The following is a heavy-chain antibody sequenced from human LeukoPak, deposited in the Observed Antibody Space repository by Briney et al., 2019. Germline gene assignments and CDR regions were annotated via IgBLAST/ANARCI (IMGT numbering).Heavy chain of an antibody. V-gene: IGHV3-23*01. J-gene: IGHJ4*02. CDR2: ITNSGGST. CDR1: GFTFSNYA. CDR3: AKGGMTGYYPYDY. D-gene: IGHD3-9*01. Sequence: GGSLRLSCAASGFTFSNYAMYWVRQAPGKGLEWVSSITNSGGSTKYADSVKGRFTISRDNSKNTLYLQMNSLRAEDTALYYYAKGGMTGYYPYDYWGQGTLVTVSS.